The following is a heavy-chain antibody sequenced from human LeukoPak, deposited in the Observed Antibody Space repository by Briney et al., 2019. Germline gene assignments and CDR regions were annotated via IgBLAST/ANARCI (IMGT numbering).Heavy chain of an antibody. Sequence: ASVKVSCKASGYTFTGYYIHWVRQAPGQGLECMGRINPNSGGTNYAQKFRGRVTMTRDTSISTAYMELSSLRSDDTAVYYCARDLYQWLPSTRPRDYYYYMDVWGEGTTVTVSS. J-gene: IGHJ6*03. D-gene: IGHD6-19*01. CDR1: GYTFTGYY. CDR2: INPNSGGT. V-gene: IGHV1-2*02. CDR3: ARDLYQWLPSTRPRDYYYYMDV.